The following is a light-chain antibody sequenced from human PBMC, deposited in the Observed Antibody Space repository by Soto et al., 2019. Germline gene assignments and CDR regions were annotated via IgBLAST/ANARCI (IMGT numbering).Light chain of an antibody. CDR3: QQYDNLLLI. Sequence: IQMTQSPSSLSSSVGDRVTITCQSTQYIRKYLNWYQQKPGKAPKLLIYDASSLETGVPSRFSGSGSGTDFTLTISSLQPEDFATYYCQQYDNLLLIFGQGTRLEI. CDR2: DAS. J-gene: IGKJ5*01. V-gene: IGKV1-33*01. CDR1: QYIRKY.